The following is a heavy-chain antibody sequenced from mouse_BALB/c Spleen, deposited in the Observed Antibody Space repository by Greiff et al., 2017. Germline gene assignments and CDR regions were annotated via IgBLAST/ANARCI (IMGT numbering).Heavy chain of an antibody. J-gene: IGHJ2*01. CDR2: ISSGGGST. V-gene: IGHV5-12-1*01. CDR1: GFAFSSYD. CDR3: ARHGVRYFDY. Sequence: EVMLVESGGGLVKPGGSLKLSCAASGFAFSSYDMSWVRQTPEKRLEWVAYISSGGGSTYYPDTVKGRFTISRDNAKNTLYLQMSSLKSEDTAMYYCARHGVRYFDYWGQGTTLTVSS. D-gene: IGHD2-14*01.